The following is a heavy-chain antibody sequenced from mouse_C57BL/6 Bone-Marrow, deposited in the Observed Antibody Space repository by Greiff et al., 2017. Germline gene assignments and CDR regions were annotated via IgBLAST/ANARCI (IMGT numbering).Heavy chain of an antibody. CDR1: GYTFTSYW. CDR3: AATYRVPMDY. Sequence: VQLQQSGAELVKPGASVKLSCKASGYTFTSYWMHWVKQRPGQGLEWIGMIHPNSGSTNYNEKFKSKATLTVDKSSSTAYMQLSSLTSEDSAVXYCAATYRVPMDYWGQGTSVTVSS. J-gene: IGHJ4*01. V-gene: IGHV1-64*01. CDR2: IHPNSGST. D-gene: IGHD5-1*01.